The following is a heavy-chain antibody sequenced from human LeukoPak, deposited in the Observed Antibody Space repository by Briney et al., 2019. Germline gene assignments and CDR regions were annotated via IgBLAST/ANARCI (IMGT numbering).Heavy chain of an antibody. J-gene: IGHJ4*02. V-gene: IGHV3-53*01. Sequence: PGGCLRLSCAASGLTVTDNYFSWVRQAPGKGLEWVSVIFPDGRTYHADSVKGRFTISRDRPKNTLLLQMNSLRADDTALYHCARTNTVYGDFDYWGQGIMVTVSS. CDR3: ARTNTVYGDFDY. CDR1: GLTVTDNY. CDR2: IFPDGRT. D-gene: IGHD2/OR15-2a*01.